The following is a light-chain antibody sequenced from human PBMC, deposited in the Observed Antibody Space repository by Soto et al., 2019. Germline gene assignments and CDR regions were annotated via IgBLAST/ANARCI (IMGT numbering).Light chain of an antibody. Sequence: QSVLTQPASVSGSPGQSITISCTGTSSDVGSYNLVSWYQQHPGKAPKLMIYEVSKRPSGVSNRFSGSKSGNTASLTISGLQSEYEADYYCCSYAGSSTYYVFVTGTKVTVL. V-gene: IGLV2-23*02. CDR2: EVS. J-gene: IGLJ1*01. CDR1: SSDVGSYNL. CDR3: CSYAGSSTYYV.